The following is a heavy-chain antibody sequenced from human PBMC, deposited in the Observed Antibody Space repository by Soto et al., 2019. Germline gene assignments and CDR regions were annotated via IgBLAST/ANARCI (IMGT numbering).Heavy chain of an antibody. CDR3: ARNSRKLQPYYYYGMDV. V-gene: IGHV3-48*03. Sequence: EVQLVESGGGLVQPGGSLRLSCAASGFTFSSYDMNWVRQAPGKGLEWVSYISSSGSTIYYADSVKGRFTISRDNAKNSLDLQMNSLKAEDTAVYYCARNSRKLQPYYYYGMDVWGQGTTVTVSS. CDR2: ISSSGSTI. CDR1: GFTFSSYD. D-gene: IGHD6-13*01. J-gene: IGHJ6*02.